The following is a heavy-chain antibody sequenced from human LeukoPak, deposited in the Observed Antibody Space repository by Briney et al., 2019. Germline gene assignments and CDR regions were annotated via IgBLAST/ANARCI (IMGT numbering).Heavy chain of an antibody. J-gene: IGHJ4*02. V-gene: IGHV3-30*04. CDR3: ARADYGSGNFDY. D-gene: IGHD3-10*01. Sequence: GGSLRLSCAASGFTFSSYTMYWVRQAPGKGLEWVAVISYDGSDKYYADSVKGRFTISRDNAKNSLYLQMNSLRAEDTAVYYCARADYGSGNFDYWGQGTLVTVSS. CDR1: GFTFSSYT. CDR2: ISYDGSDK.